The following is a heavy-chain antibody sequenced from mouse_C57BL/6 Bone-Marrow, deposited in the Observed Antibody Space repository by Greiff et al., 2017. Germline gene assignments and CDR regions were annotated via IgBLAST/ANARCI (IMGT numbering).Heavy chain of an antibody. D-gene: IGHD2-5*01. CDR2: IYPGDGDT. CDR3: ARRDYSNYRFAY. CDR1: GYAFSSYW. Sequence: QVQLQQSGAELVKPGASVKISCKASGYAFSSYWMNWVKQRPGKGLEWIGQIYPGDGDTNYNGKFKGKATLTADKSSSTAYMQLSSLTSEDSAVYFCARRDYSNYRFAYWGQGTLVTVSA. J-gene: IGHJ3*01. V-gene: IGHV1-80*01.